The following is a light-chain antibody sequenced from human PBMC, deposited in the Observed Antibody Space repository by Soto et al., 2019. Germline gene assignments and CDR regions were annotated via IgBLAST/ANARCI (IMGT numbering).Light chain of an antibody. Sequence: LTQPASLSGSPGQSITISCTGTSSDIGAYDYVSWFQQHPGKAPKLMISEVNNRPSGVSNRFSGSKSGNTAYLTISGLQVEDEAEYFCFPFTTTSTHVFGTGTKVTVL. CDR3: FPFTTTSTHV. J-gene: IGLJ1*01. V-gene: IGLV2-14*01. CDR2: EVN. CDR1: SSDIGAYDY.